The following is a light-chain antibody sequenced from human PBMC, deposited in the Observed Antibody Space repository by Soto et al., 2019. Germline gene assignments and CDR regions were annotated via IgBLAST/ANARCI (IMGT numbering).Light chain of an antibody. Sequence: EIVLTESPATLSLSPGERATLSFRASQTISSFLAWYQQKRGQAPRLLIHGASNRATGIPARFSGSGSGTDFTLTISSLEPEDFAVYYCQQRSNWPLTFGGGTKVDIK. CDR1: QTISSF. CDR3: QQRSNWPLT. V-gene: IGKV3-11*01. J-gene: IGKJ4*01. CDR2: GAS.